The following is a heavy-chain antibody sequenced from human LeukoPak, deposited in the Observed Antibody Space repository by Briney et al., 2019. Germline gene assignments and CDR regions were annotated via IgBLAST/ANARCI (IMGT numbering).Heavy chain of an antibody. CDR1: DGSISGYY. V-gene: IGHV4-59*08. Sequence: SETLSLTCTVSDGSISGYYWSWIRQPPGKGLEWIGYIYYTGSTKYNPSLNSRVTISTDKSNDHFSLKLSSVTAADTAVYYCARRADYGGQDWYFDLWGRGTLATVSS. J-gene: IGHJ2*01. CDR3: ARRADYGGQDWYFDL. CDR2: IYYTGST. D-gene: IGHD4-23*01.